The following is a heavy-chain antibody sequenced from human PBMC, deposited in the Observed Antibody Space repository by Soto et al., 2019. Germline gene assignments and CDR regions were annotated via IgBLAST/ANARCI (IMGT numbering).Heavy chain of an antibody. Sequence: XGSLRLSCVGSGFTFSDSVMAWVRQAPGKGLEWLSVMSGDGRTRYALSVTGRFTISRDNSKNTLYLQMRSLRAEDAAAYYCVKWHTSNFDSLPFTGFDSWGQGTPVTVSS. CDR2: MSGDGRT. J-gene: IGHJ4*01. V-gene: IGHV3-23*01. CDR3: VKWHTSNFDSLPFTGFDS. D-gene: IGHD3-22*01. CDR1: GFTFSDSV.